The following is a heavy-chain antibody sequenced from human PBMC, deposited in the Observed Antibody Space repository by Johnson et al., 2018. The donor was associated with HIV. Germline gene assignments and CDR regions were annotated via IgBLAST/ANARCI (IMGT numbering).Heavy chain of an antibody. CDR2: ISYDGSNK. J-gene: IGHJ3*02. CDR1: GFTFSSYA. Sequence: QVQLVESGGGVVQPGRSLRLSCAASGFTFSSYAMHWVRQAPGKGLEWVAVISYDGSNKYYADSVKGRFTISRDNSKNTLYLQMNSLRAEDTAVYYCERDFIAPELGDAFDIWGQGTLVTVSS. CDR3: ERDFIAPELGDAFDI. D-gene: IGHD6-25*01. V-gene: IGHV3-30-3*01.